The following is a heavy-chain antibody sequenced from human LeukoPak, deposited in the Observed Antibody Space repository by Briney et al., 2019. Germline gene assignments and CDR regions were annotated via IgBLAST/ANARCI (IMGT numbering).Heavy chain of an antibody. V-gene: IGHV1-18*01. Sequence: ASVKVSCKVSGYTLTELSMHWVRQAPGQGLEWMVWISAYNGNTNYAQKLQGRVTMTTDTSTSTAYMELRSLRSDDTAVYYCAREAGYSGYDPWGQGTLVTVSS. CDR3: AREAGYSGYDP. CDR1: GYTLTELS. J-gene: IGHJ5*02. CDR2: ISAYNGNT. D-gene: IGHD5-12*01.